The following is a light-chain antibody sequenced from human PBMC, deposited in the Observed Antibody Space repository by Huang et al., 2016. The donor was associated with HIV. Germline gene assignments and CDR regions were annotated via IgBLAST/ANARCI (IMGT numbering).Light chain of an antibody. CDR1: QSVSSN. CDR2: GTS. V-gene: IGKV3D-15*01. CDR3: QQYNSWPL. Sequence: IIMTQSPATLSVSPGERVTLSCRASQSVSSNLAWYQQKPGQAPRLLIYGTSTRANGIPARFSGSGSGTEFTLTISSLQSEDFALYYCQQYNSWPLFGQGTRLEMK. J-gene: IGKJ5*01.